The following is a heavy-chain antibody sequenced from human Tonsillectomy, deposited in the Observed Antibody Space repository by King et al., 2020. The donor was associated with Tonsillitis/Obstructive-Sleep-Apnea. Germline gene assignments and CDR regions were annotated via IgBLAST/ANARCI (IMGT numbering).Heavy chain of an antibody. D-gene: IGHD3-22*01. Sequence: QMQLQESGPGLVKPSETLSLTCTVSGGSISSYYWSWIRQPPGKGLEWIGYIYYSGSTNYNPSLKSRVTISVDTSKNQFSLKLSSVTAADTAGYYCARDQCYDSSGYYYRDAFDIWGQGTMVTVSS. CDR3: ARDQCYDSSGYYYRDAFDI. J-gene: IGHJ3*02. CDR2: IYYSGST. V-gene: IGHV4-59*01. CDR1: GGSISSYY.